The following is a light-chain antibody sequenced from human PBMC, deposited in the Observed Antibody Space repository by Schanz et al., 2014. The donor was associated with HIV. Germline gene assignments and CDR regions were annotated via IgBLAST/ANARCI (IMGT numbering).Light chain of an antibody. V-gene: IGKV4-1*01. CDR1: QSILHSSNNKNY. CDR2: WAS. CDR3: QQYYSTLIT. J-gene: IGKJ5*01. Sequence: DIVMTQSPDSLAVSLGERATINCKSSQSILHSSNNKNYLAWYQQKPGQPPKLIIYWASTRESGVPDRFSGSGSGTDFTLTISSLQAEDVAVYYCQQYYSTLITFGQGTRLEIK.